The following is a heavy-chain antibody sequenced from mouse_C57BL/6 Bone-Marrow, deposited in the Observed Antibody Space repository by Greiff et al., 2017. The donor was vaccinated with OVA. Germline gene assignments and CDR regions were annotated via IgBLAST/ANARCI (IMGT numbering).Heavy chain of an antibody. V-gene: IGHV14-4*01. J-gene: IGHJ2*01. D-gene: IGHD4-1*01. Sequence: EVQLQQSGAELVRPGASVKLSCTASGFNIKDDYMHWVKQRPEQGLEWIGWIDPENGDTEYASKFQGKATITADTSSNTAYLQLSSLTSEDTAGYYCTTRGGTDYWGQGTTLTVSS. CDR2: IDPENGDT. CDR1: GFNIKDDY. CDR3: TTRGGTDY.